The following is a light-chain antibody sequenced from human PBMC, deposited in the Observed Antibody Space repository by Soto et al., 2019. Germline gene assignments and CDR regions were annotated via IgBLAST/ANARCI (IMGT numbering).Light chain of an antibody. CDR2: GAS. V-gene: IGKV3-15*01. Sequence: EIVVTQSLATLSLSPGERATLSCRTSQSVSSSLAWYQHKPGQAPRLLIYGASTRATGIPARFSGSGSGTEFTLTISSLQSEDFAVYYCQQYNNWWTFGQGTKVDIK. CDR1: QSVSSS. CDR3: QQYNNWWT. J-gene: IGKJ1*01.